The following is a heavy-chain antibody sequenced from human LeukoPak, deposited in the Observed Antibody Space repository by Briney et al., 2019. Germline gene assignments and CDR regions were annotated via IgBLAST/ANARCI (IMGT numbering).Heavy chain of an antibody. CDR2: ITDSSFTT. Sequence: PGGSLRLSCAVSGFTFSSYDMNWVRQAPGKGLEWVSYITDSSFTTYYADSVKGRFTISRDNAKNTLYLQMDSLRAEDTAIYYCARVPGSGTPVYYYSYMDVWGKGTTVIVSS. V-gene: IGHV3-48*03. D-gene: IGHD3-10*01. CDR3: ARVPGSGTPVYYYSYMDV. CDR1: GFTFSSYD. J-gene: IGHJ6*03.